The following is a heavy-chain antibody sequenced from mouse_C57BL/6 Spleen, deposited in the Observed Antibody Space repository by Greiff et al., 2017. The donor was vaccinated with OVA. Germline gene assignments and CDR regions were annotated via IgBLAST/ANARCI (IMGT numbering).Heavy chain of an antibody. CDR2: ILPGSGST. CDR3: ASPLSTMVTTGAMDY. Sequence: QVQLQQSGAELMKPGASVKLSCKATGYTFTGYWIEWVKQRPGHGLEWIGEILPGSGSTNYNEKFKGKATFTADTSSNTAYMQLSSLTTEDSAIYYCASPLSTMVTTGAMDYWGQGTSVTVTS. CDR1: GYTFTGYW. D-gene: IGHD2-2*01. V-gene: IGHV1-9*01. J-gene: IGHJ4*01.